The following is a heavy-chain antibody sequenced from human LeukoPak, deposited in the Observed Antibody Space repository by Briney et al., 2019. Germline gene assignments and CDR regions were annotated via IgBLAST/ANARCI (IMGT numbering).Heavy chain of an antibody. V-gene: IGHV3-48*04. Sequence: GGSLRLSCAASGFTFSSYSMNWVRQAPGKGLEWVSYISSSSSTIYYADSVKDRFTISRDNAKNSLYLQMNSLRAEDTAVYYCARVALSIGAAADWGQGTLVTVSS. D-gene: IGHD6-13*01. CDR1: GFTFSSYS. J-gene: IGHJ4*02. CDR2: ISSSSSTI. CDR3: ARVALSIGAAAD.